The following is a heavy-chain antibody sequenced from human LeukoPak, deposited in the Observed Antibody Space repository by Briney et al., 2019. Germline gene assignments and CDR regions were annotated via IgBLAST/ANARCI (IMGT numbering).Heavy chain of an antibody. J-gene: IGHJ6*03. CDR1: GFTFSSYW. CDR2: INSDGGST. CDR3: ARDHYYDSSGYYSYYYYYMDV. D-gene: IGHD3-22*01. V-gene: IGHV3-74*01. Sequence: GGSLRLSCAASGFTFSSYWMHWVRQAPGKGLVWVSRINSDGGSTSYADSVKGRFTISRDNAKNTLYLQMNSLRAEDTAVYYCARDHYYDSSGYYSYYYYYMDVWGKGTTVTVSS.